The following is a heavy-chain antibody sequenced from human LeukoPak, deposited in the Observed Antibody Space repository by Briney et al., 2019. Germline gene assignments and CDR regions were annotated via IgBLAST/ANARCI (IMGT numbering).Heavy chain of an antibody. D-gene: IGHD1-14*01. J-gene: IGHJ3*02. Sequence: PGGSLRLSCTASGFTFSDYAMSWFRQAPGKGLEWVGFIRSKAYGGTTEYAASVKGRFTISRDDSKSIAYLQMNSLKTEDTAVYYCTRDAGSRKKTGDAFDIWGQGTMVTVSS. CDR3: TRDAGSRKKTGDAFDI. V-gene: IGHV3-49*03. CDR1: GFTFSDYA. CDR2: IRSKAYGGTT.